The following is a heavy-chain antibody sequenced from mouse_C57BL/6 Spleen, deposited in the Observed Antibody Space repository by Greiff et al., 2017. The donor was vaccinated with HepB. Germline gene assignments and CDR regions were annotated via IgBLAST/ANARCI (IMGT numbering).Heavy chain of an antibody. Sequence: EVQLQQSVAELVRPGASVKLSCTASGFNIKNTYMHWVKQRPEQGLEWIGRIDPANGNTKYAPKFQGKATITADTSSNTAYLQLSSLTSEDTAIYYCAKNSPIYYYGSSHYFDYWGQGTTLTVSS. D-gene: IGHD1-1*01. CDR2: IDPANGNT. CDR3: AKNSPIYYYGSSHYFDY. J-gene: IGHJ2*01. CDR1: GFNIKNTY. V-gene: IGHV14-3*01.